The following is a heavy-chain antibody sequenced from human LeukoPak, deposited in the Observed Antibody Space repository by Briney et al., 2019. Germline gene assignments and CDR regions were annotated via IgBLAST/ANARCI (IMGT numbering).Heavy chain of an antibody. CDR2: INPSGGST. CDR3: TKTYYYDSSGYWV. J-gene: IGHJ4*02. D-gene: IGHD3-22*01. Sequence: ASVKVSCKASGYTFTSYYMHWVRQAPGQGLEWMGIINPSGGSTSYAQKFQGRVTMTRDTSTSTVYMELSSLRSEDTAVHYCTKTYYYDSSGYWVWGEGTLVTVS. CDR1: GYTFTSYY. V-gene: IGHV1-46*03.